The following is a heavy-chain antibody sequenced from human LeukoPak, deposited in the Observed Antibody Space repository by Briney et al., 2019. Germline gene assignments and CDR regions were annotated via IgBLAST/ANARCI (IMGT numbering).Heavy chain of an antibody. CDR1: GGSISSYY. CDR2: IYTSGST. Sequence: SETLSLTCTVPGGSISSYYWSWIRQPAGKGLEWIGRIYTSGSTNYNPSLKSRVTMSVDTSKNQFSLKLSSVTAADTAVYYCAREIWSSGWWGFDYWGQGTLVTVSS. J-gene: IGHJ4*02. D-gene: IGHD6-19*01. CDR3: AREIWSSGWWGFDY. V-gene: IGHV4-4*07.